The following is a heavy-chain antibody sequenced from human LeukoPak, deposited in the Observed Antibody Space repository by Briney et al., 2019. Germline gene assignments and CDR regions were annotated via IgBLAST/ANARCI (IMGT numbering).Heavy chain of an antibody. D-gene: IGHD2-2*01. Sequence: SQTMSLTCTVSSGSISSSNYYWAWIRQPPGKGLDWFGRIYCSGSTYYNPSLKCRVTISVDSSKNQFSLNLTSVTAADTAVYFWARRYCISTICYSLWCYPWGQGTLGTVSS. CDR1: SGSISSSNYY. CDR2: IYCSGST. J-gene: IGHJ5*02. V-gene: IGHV4-39*01. CDR3: ARRYCISTICYSLWCYP.